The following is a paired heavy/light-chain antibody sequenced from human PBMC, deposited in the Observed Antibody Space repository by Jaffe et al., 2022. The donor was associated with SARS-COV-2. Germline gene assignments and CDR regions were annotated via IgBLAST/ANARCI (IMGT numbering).Light chain of an antibody. CDR1: STDVGGYNY. J-gene: IGLJ2*01. CDR3: SSYTSSSTPL. CDR2: EVT. V-gene: IGLV2-14*01. Sequence: QSALTQPASVSGSPGQSITISCTGTSTDVGGYNYVSWYQQHPGKAPKLVIYEVTNRPSGVPDRFSGSKSGNAASLTISGLQAEDEADYYCSSYTSSSTPLFGGGTKLTVL.
Heavy chain of an antibody. Sequence: QVQLVESGGGVVQPGRSLRLSCAASGFIFSSYALHWVRQAPGKGLEWVAVISYDGSNKYYADSVKGRFTISRDNSKNALYLQMNSLRAEDTAVYYCAKDLGRGWQVSHAFDIWGQGTMVTVSS. CDR3: AKDLGRGWQVSHAFDI. CDR1: GFIFSSYA. CDR2: ISYDGSNK. D-gene: IGHD6-19*01. J-gene: IGHJ3*02. V-gene: IGHV3-30*18.